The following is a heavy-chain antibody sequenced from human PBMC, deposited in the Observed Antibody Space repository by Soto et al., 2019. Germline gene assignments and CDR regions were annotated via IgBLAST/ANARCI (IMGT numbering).Heavy chain of an antibody. J-gene: IGHJ5*02. V-gene: IGHV1-18*01. CDR2: ISPYNGDT. CDR3: VRDASSGYLGWGDP. D-gene: IGHD6-25*01. Sequence: ASVKVSCKTSGYTFTSYGFSWVRQAPGQGPEWMGLISPYNGDTIYARKFQGRVIVTADTATRTVYLELRSLGSDDTAVYYCVRDASSGYLGWGDPWG. CDR1: GYTFTSYG.